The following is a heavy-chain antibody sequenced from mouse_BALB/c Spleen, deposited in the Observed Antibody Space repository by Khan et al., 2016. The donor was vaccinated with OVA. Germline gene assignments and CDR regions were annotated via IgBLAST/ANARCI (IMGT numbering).Heavy chain of an antibody. Sequence: VQLQQSGAELARPGASVKMSCKASGYTFTSYTIHWIKERPGQGLEWIGYINPSNGYTNYNQTFKDKAKLTTDKSSTTAYLQLSSLTSDAYAVSYGVRDWAYQRNDGWFAYWGQGTMVTVSA. V-gene: IGHV1-4*01. CDR2: INPSNGYT. J-gene: IGHJ3*01. CDR3: VRDWAYQRNDGWFAY. D-gene: IGHD2-14*01. CDR1: GYTFTSYT.